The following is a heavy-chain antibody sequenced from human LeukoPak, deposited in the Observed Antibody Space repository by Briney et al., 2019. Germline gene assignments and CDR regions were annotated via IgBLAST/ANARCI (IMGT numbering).Heavy chain of an antibody. CDR1: GGTFSSYA. J-gene: IGHJ6*03. CDR2: IIPIFGTA. V-gene: IGHV1-69*13. CDR3: ARGEEDVDTAMVTYYYYMDV. D-gene: IGHD5-18*01. Sequence: SVKVSCKASGGTFSSYAINWVQQAPGQGLEWMGGIIPIFGTANYAQKFQGRVTNTADESTSTAYMELSSLRSEDTAVYYCARGEEDVDTAMVTYYYYMDVWGKGTTVTVSS.